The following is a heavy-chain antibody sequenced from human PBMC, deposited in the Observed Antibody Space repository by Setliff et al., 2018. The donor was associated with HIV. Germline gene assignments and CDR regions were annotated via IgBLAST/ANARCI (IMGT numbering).Heavy chain of an antibody. CDR1: GYTFTGYF. V-gene: IGHV1-2*06. Sequence: WASVMVSCKASGYTFTGYFIHWVRQAPGQGLEWMGRIIPNSAGTNYAQKFQGRVTMTRDTSISTAYMELSRLRSDDTAVYYCATKVYCTNGVCLDAFDIWGQGTMVTVSS. CDR3: ATKVYCTNGVCLDAFDI. CDR2: IIPNSAGT. J-gene: IGHJ3*02. D-gene: IGHD2-8*01.